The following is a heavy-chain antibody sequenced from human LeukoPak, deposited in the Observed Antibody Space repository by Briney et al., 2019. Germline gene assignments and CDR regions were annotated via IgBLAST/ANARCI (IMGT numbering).Heavy chain of an antibody. V-gene: IGHV4-39*07. CDR3: ARGDYAVLDFDY. J-gene: IGHJ4*02. Sequence: SETLSLTCTVSGGSISSSSYYWGWIRQPPGKGLEWIGSIYYSGSTYYNPSLKSRVTISVDTSKNQFSLKLSSVTAADTAVYYCARGDYAVLDFDYWGQGTLVTVSS. D-gene: IGHD4-17*01. CDR1: GGSISSSSYY. CDR2: IYYSGST.